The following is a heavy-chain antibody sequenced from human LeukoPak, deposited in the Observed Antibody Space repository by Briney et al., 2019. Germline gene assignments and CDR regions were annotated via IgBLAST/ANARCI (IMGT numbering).Heavy chain of an antibody. CDR2: INPNSGGT. D-gene: IGHD1-26*01. J-gene: IGHJ6*03. Sequence: ASVKVSCKASGYTFTGYYMHWVRQAPGQGLEWMGRINPNSGGTNYAQKFQGRVTMTRDTSISTAYMELSRLRSDDTAVYYCARDLGPYTGSYYSYYHYMDVWGEGTSVTVSS. CDR1: GYTFTGYY. CDR3: ARDLGPYTGSYYSYYHYMDV. V-gene: IGHV1-2*06.